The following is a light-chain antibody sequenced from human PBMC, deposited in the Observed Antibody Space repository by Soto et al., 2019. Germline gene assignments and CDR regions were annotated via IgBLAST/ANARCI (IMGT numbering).Light chain of an antibody. CDR1: SSDVGTYNR. CDR3: SSYTSNSPVV. J-gene: IGLJ2*01. CDR2: EVS. Sequence: QSVLTQPPSVSGSPGQSVTISCTGTSSDVGTYNRVSWYQQPPGTAPKLMIFEVSNRPSGVPDRFSGSKSGNTASLSISGLQAEDEADYYCSSYTSNSPVVFGGGTKVTVL. V-gene: IGLV2-18*02.